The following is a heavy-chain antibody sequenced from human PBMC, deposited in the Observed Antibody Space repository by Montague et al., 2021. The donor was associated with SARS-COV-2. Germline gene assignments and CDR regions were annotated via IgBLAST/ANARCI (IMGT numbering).Heavy chain of an antibody. CDR2: ISYDGSKK. V-gene: IGHV3-30*04. Sequence: LRLSCAASGFTFSTYPMHWVRQAPGKGLEWLVAISYDGSKKDYADSVKGRFTISRDNSENMLYLQMNSLRAEDTAVYYCAKEQYSSSWSDFDYWGQGTVVAVSS. CDR1: GFTFSTYP. J-gene: IGHJ4*02. CDR3: AKEQYSSSWSDFDY. D-gene: IGHD6-13*01.